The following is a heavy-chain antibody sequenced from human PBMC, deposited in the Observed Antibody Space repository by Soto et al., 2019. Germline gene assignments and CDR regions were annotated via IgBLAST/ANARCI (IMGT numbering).Heavy chain of an antibody. Sequence: EVQLLESGGGLVQPGGSLRLSCAAAGFTFSSYAMSWVRQAPGKGLEWVSAISGSGGSTYYADSVKGRFTISRDNSKNTLYLQMNSLRAEDTAVYYCAKDGVPAYDFWSVYYYYGMDVWGQGTTVTVSS. D-gene: IGHD3-3*01. V-gene: IGHV3-23*01. CDR2: ISGSGGST. J-gene: IGHJ6*02. CDR3: AKDGVPAYDFWSVYYYYGMDV. CDR1: GFTFSSYA.